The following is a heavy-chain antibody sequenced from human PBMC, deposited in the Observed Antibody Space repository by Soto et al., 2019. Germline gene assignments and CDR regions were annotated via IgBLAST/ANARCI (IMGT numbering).Heavy chain of an antibody. Sequence: PSETLSLPRTSSRGSLTSSSYYWGWIRQPPRKGLEWIGSIYYSGSTYYNPSLKSRVTISVDTSKNQFSLKLSSVTAADTAVYYCARGYYYDSSGYYPFDYWGQGTLVTVSS. D-gene: IGHD3-22*01. J-gene: IGHJ4*02. CDR2: IYYSGST. V-gene: IGHV4-39*01. CDR1: RGSLTSSSYY. CDR3: ARGYYYDSSGYYPFDY.